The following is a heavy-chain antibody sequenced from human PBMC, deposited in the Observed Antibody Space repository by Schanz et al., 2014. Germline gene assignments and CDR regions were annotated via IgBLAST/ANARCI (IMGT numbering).Heavy chain of an antibody. D-gene: IGHD6-19*01. V-gene: IGHV1-69*09. Sequence: QVQLVQSGAEMKKPGASVKVSCKASGYTFTGYYMHWVRQAPGQGLEWMGRIIPIHGIVNYAQRFQDRVRITADKSTSTASMELSSLRSEDTAVYYCTRLRRADPNGFDVWGQGTTVTVS. CDR2: IIPIHGIV. CDR3: TRLRRADPNGFDV. CDR1: GYTFTGYY. J-gene: IGHJ6*02.